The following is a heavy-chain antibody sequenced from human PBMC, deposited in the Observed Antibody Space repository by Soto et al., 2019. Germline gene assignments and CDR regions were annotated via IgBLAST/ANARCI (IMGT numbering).Heavy chain of an antibody. CDR2: IYPGDSDI. D-gene: IGHD3-16*01. CDR3: ARRYGGAFDS. J-gene: IGHJ3*02. Sequence: PGASLKISCKDSGYSFTNYWIGCVRQMPGKGLEWMGIIYPGDSDIRYSPSFQGQVTISADKSISTAYLQWSSLKASDTAMYDCARRYGGAFDSWGQGTMVTVSS. CDR1: GYSFTNYW. V-gene: IGHV5-51*01.